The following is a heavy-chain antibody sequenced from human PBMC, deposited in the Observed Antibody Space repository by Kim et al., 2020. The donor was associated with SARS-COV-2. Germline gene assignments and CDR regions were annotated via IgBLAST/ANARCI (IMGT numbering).Heavy chain of an antibody. V-gene: IGHV3-30*18. CDR3: AKGKGCWSGYYPPDYFD. CDR2: ISYDGSNK. J-gene: IGHJ4*01. D-gene: IGHD3-3*01. Sequence: GGSLRLSCAASGFTFSSYGMHWVRQAPGKGLEWVAVISYDGSNKYYADSVKGRFTISRDNSKNTLYLQMNSLRAEDTAVYYCAKGKGCWSGYYPPDYFD. CDR1: GFTFSSYG.